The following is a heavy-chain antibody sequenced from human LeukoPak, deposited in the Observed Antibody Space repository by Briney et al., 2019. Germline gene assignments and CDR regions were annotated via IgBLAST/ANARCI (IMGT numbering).Heavy chain of an antibody. CDR3: ARVHDRPPNWYFDL. V-gene: IGHV3-13*04. CDR1: GFTFSSYD. J-gene: IGHJ2*01. CDR2: IGTAGDT. Sequence: GGSLRLSCAASGFTFSSYDMHWARQATGKGLEWVSAIGTAGDTYYPGSVKGRFTISRENAKNSLYLQMNSLRAGDTAVYYCARVHDRPPNWYFDLWGRGTLVTVSS.